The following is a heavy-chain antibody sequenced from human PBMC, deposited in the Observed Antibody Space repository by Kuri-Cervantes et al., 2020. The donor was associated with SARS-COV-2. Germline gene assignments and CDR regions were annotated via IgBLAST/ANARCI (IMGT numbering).Heavy chain of an antibody. V-gene: IGHV3-48*01. J-gene: IGHJ6*02. CDR1: GFTFSDYS. CDR3: ARERYYSGHYGMDV. CDR2: IGSSSSII. D-gene: IGHD3-10*01. Sequence: GGSLRLSCAASGFTFSDYSMNWVRQAPGKGLEWVSYIGSSSSIIYYADSMKGRFTISRDNAKNSLSLHMNSLRAEDTAVYYCARERYYSGHYGMDVWGQGTTVTVSS.